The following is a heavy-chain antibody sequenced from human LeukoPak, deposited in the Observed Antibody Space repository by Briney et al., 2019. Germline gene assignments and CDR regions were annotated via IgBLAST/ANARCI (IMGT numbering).Heavy chain of an antibody. CDR3: ARVYYGSGRFDP. D-gene: IGHD3-10*01. CDR2: ISSSDNII. Sequence: GGSLRLSCAASGFTFSSYWMNWVRQAPGKGLEWVSYISSSDNIIYYADSVKGRFTISRDNAKNSLYLQMNSLRAEDTAVYYCARVYYGSGRFDPWGQGTLVTVSS. V-gene: IGHV3-48*04. CDR1: GFTFSSYW. J-gene: IGHJ5*02.